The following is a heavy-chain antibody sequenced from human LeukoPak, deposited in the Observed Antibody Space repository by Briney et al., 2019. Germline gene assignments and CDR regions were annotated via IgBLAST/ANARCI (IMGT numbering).Heavy chain of an antibody. CDR1: GFTFSSFS. CDR2: ISSGSTYI. Sequence: PGGSLRLSCEASGFTFSSFSMNWVRQAPGKGLEWIPSISSGSTYIHYADSVKGRFTISRDNAKNSLYLQMNSLRAEDTAVYYCARDGGWVDYWGQGTLVTVSS. D-gene: IGHD2-15*01. J-gene: IGHJ4*02. V-gene: IGHV3-21*01. CDR3: ARDGGWVDY.